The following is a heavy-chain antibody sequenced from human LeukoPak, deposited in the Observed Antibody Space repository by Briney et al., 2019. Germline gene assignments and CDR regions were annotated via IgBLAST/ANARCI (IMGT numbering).Heavy chain of an antibody. CDR1: GFTVSSNY. CDR3: AREWCKMGDYDILTGYCPGGMDV. CDR2: IYSGGST. J-gene: IGHJ6*02. V-gene: IGHV3-66*01. D-gene: IGHD3-9*01. Sequence: LTGGSLRLSCAASGFTVSSNYMSWVRQAPGKGLEWVSVIYSGGSTYYADSVKGRFTISRDNSKNTLYLQMNSLRAEDTAVYYCAREWCKMGDYDILTGYCPGGMDVWCQGTTVTVSS.